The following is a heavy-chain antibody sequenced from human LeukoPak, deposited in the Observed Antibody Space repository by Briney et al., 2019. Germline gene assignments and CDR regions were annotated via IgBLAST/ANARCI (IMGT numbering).Heavy chain of an antibody. J-gene: IGHJ6*02. CDR1: GFTFSSYA. CDR3: ARDFNYYYGMDV. CDR2: ISGSGGST. V-gene: IGHV3-23*01. Sequence: SGGSLRLSCAASGFTFSSYAMSWVRQAPGKGLEWVSAISGSGGSTYHADSVKGRFTISRDNSKNTLYLQMNRLRAEDTAVYYCARDFNYYYGMDVWGQGTTVTVSS.